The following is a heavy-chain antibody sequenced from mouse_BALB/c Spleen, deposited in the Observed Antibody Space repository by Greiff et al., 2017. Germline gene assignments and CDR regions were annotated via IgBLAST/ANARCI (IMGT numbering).Heavy chain of an antibody. Sequence: EVHLVESGGGLVKPGGSLKLSCAASGFTFSSYAMSWVRQSPEKRLEWVAEISSGGSYTYYPDTVTGRFTISRDNAKNTLYLEMSSLRSEDTAMYYCARGEWSFAYWGQGTLVTVSA. D-gene: IGHD1-3*01. CDR3: ARGEWSFAY. J-gene: IGHJ3*01. CDR2: ISSGGSYT. V-gene: IGHV5-9-4*01. CDR1: GFTFSSYA.